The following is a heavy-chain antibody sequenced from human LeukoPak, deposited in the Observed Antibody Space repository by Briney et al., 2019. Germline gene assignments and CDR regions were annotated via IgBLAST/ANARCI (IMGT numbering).Heavy chain of an antibody. CDR3: ARVMAGTDYYYYMDV. CDR2: IYTSGST. J-gene: IGHJ6*03. D-gene: IGHD6-19*01. CDR1: GGSISSYY. V-gene: IGHV4-4*07. Sequence: SETLSLTCTVSGGSISSYYWSWIRQPAGKGLEWIGRIYTSGSTNYNPSLKSRVTMSVDTSKNQFSLKLSSVTAADTAVYYCARVMAGTDYYYYMDVWGKGTTVTISS.